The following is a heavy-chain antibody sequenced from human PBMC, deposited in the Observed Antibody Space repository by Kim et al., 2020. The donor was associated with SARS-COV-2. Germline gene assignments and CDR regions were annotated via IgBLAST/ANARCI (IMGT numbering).Heavy chain of an antibody. CDR3: ARVYYDSSGYYYSIDY. V-gene: IGHV4-59*01. J-gene: IGHJ4*02. CDR2: IYYSGST. D-gene: IGHD3-22*01. Sequence: SETLSLTCTVSGGSISSYYWSWIRQPPGKGLEWIGYIYYSGSTNYNPSLKSRVTISVDTSKNQFSLKLSSVTAADTAVYYCARVYYDSSGYYYSIDYWGQGTLVTVSS. CDR1: GGSISSYY.